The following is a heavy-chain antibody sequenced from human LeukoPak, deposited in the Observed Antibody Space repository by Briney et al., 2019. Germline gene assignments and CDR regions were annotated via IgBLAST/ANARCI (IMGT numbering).Heavy chain of an antibody. Sequence: PGRSLRLSCAASGFTFSSYAMHWVREAPDKGLEWVVVISYDGSNKYYADTVKGRFTISRDNSKNTLYLQMNSLRAEDTAVYYCARDAYYYGSGSYAPPDVWGKGTTVSVSS. J-gene: IGHJ6*04. CDR2: ISYDGSNK. CDR1: GFTFSSYA. D-gene: IGHD3-10*01. CDR3: ARDAYYYGSGSYAPPDV. V-gene: IGHV3-30*04.